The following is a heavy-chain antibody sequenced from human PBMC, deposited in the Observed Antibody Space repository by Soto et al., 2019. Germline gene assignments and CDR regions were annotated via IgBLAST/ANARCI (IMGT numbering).Heavy chain of an antibody. CDR1: GYTFTGYY. CDR3: ARDRSGYYPLFDY. J-gene: IGHJ4*02. Sequence: ASVKVSCTASGYTFTGYYIHWVRQAPGQGLEWMGWINPNSGGTNYAQKFQGWVTMTRDTSISTAYMELSRLRSDDTAVYYCARDRSGYYPLFDYWGQGTLVTVSS. CDR2: INPNSGGT. V-gene: IGHV1-2*04. D-gene: IGHD3-3*01.